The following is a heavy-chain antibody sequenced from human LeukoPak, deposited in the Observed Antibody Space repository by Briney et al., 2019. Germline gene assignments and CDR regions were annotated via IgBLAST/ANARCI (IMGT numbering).Heavy chain of an antibody. CDR2: FDPEDGET. Sequence: GASVKVSCKVSGYTLTELSMHWVRQAPGKGLEWMGGFDPEDGETIYAQKFQGRVTMTEDTPTDTAYMELSSLRSEDTAVYYCATLTRDVTMIVVVAYYFDYWGQGTLVTVSS. D-gene: IGHD3-22*01. CDR1: GYTLTELS. V-gene: IGHV1-24*01. J-gene: IGHJ4*02. CDR3: ATLTRDVTMIVVVAYYFDY.